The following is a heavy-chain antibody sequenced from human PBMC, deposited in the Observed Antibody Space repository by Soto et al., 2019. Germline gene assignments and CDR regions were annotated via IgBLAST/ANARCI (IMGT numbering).Heavy chain of an antibody. CDR3: ARDSGVYGDYRKTFDY. V-gene: IGHV4-61*01. CDR1: GGSVSSGSYY. Sequence: PSETLSLTCTVSGGSVSSGSYYWSWIRQPPGKGLEWIGYIYYSGSTNYNPSLKSRVTISVDTSKNQFSLKLSSVTAADTAVYYCARDSGVYGDYRKTFDYWGQGTLVTVSS. J-gene: IGHJ4*02. D-gene: IGHD4-17*01. CDR2: IYYSGST.